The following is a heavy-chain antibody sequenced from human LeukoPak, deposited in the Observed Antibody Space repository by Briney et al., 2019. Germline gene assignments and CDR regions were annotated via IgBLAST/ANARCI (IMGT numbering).Heavy chain of an antibody. CDR2: ISGSGGST. J-gene: IGHJ4*02. Sequence: GGSLRLSCAASGVTFSSYAMSWVRQAPGKGLEWVSAISGSGGSTYYADSVKGRFTISRDNAKNSLYLRMNSLRAEDTAVYYCASSVVAGTDYWGLGTLVTVSS. CDR3: ASSVVAGTDY. D-gene: IGHD2-15*01. CDR1: GVTFSSYA. V-gene: IGHV3-23*01.